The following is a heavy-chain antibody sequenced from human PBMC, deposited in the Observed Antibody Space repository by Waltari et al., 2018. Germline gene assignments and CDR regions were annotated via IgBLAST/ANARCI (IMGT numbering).Heavy chain of an antibody. J-gene: IGHJ6*02. Sequence: QVQLLQSGPQLVKPSQTLSLTCTVSGASISSGSYYWSWIRQPAGQGLEWIGRIYTSGSTNYNPSLESRVTISVDTSKNQFSLKLSSVTAADTAVYYCARDDGYSSGWYGSYYYYGMDVWGQGTTVTVSS. CDR3: ARDDGYSSGWYGSYYYYGMDV. V-gene: IGHV4-61*02. D-gene: IGHD6-19*01. CDR2: IYTSGST. CDR1: GASISSGSYY.